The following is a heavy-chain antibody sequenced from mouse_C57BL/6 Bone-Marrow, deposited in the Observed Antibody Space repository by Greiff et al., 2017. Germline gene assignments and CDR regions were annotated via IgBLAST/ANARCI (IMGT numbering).Heavy chain of an antibody. D-gene: IGHD2-1*01. CDR3: ARWGHYYAFAY. CDR1: GFTFSSYA. CDR2: ISAGGSYT. Sequence: EVQLVEPGGGLVKPGGSLKLSCAASGFTFSSYAMSWVRQTPEQGLEWVATISAGGSYTYYPDNVKGRFTLSRDKATSNPYLQMSRLKSEDTAVYYCARWGHYYAFAYWGQGTLVTVSA. V-gene: IGHV5-4*01. J-gene: IGHJ3*01.